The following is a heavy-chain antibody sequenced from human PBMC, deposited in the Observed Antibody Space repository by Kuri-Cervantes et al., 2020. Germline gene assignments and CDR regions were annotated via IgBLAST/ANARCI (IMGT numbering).Heavy chain of an antibody. CDR3: ARDLSHDYGDYIFDY. D-gene: IGHD4-17*01. CDR1: GFTFSSYA. V-gene: IGHV3-21*03. J-gene: IGHJ4*02. Sequence: GGSLRLSCAASGFTFSSYAMTWVRQAPGKGLEWVSTISGSGVNKHYAGSTYYADSVKGRFTISRDNAKNSLYLQMSSLGAEDTAVYYCARDLSHDYGDYIFDYWGQGTLVTVSS. CDR2: ISGSGVNK.